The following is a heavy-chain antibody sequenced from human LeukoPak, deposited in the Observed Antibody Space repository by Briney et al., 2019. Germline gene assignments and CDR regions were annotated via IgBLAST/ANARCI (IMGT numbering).Heavy chain of an antibody. V-gene: IGHV4-59*01. Sequence: PSETLSLTCTVSGGSISSYYWSWIRQPPGKGLEWIGYIYYSGSTNYNPSLKSRVTISVDTSKNQFSLKLSSVTAADTAVYYCAREREVYDFWSGYSRASLWFDPWGQGTLVTVSS. CDR1: GGSISSYY. CDR3: AREREVYDFWSGYSRASLWFDP. CDR2: IYYSGST. D-gene: IGHD3-3*01. J-gene: IGHJ5*02.